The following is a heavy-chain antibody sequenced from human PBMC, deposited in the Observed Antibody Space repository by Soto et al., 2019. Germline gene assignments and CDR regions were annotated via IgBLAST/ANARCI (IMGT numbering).Heavy chain of an antibody. V-gene: IGHV4-30-2*01. CDR2: IYHSGST. Sequence: SETLSLTCAVSGGSISSGGYSWSWIRQPPGKGLEWIGYIYHSGSTYYNPSLKSRVTISVDRSKNQFSLKLSPVTAADTAVYYCARAKGRWNASYFDYWGQGTLVTVSS. J-gene: IGHJ4*02. CDR1: GGSISSGGYS. CDR3: ARAKGRWNASYFDY. D-gene: IGHD1-1*01.